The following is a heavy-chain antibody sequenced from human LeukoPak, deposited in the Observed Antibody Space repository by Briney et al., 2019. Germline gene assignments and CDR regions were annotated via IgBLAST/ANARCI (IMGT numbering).Heavy chain of an antibody. J-gene: IGHJ6*02. Sequence: SETLSLTCTVSGGSISSYYWSWIRQPPGKGLEWIGYIYYSGSTNYNPSLKSRVTVSVDTSKNQFSLKLSSVTAADTAVYYCASYHYDILTGYYNEYYYGMDVWGQGTTVTVSS. CDR2: IYYSGST. CDR1: GGSISSYY. D-gene: IGHD3-9*01. CDR3: ASYHYDILTGYYNEYYYGMDV. V-gene: IGHV4-59*12.